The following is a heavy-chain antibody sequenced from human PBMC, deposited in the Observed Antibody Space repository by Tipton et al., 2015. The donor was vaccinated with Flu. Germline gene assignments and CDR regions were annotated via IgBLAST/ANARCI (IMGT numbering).Heavy chain of an antibody. Sequence: SLRLSCAASGFTFSDYYMSWIRQAPGKGLEWVSYISSSGSTIYYADSVKGRFTISRDNAKNSLYLQMNSLRAEDTAVYYCARDRAGIFYYDSSGYDYWGQGTLVTVSS. CDR1: GFTFSDYY. J-gene: IGHJ4*02. CDR3: ARDRAGIFYYDSSGYDY. CDR2: ISSSGSTI. V-gene: IGHV3-11*01. D-gene: IGHD3-22*01.